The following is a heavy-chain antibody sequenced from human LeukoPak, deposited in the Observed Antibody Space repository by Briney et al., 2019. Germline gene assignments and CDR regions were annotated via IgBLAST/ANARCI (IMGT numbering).Heavy chain of an antibody. CDR2: ISSSSSYI. CDR1: GFTFSSYS. V-gene: IGHV3-21*01. CDR3: ARALIRYFDFDY. D-gene: IGHD3-9*01. Sequence: PGGSLRLSCAASGFTFSSYSMNWVRQAPGKGLEWVSSISSSSSYIYYADSVKGRFTISRDNAKNSLYLQMNSLRAEDTAVYYCARALIRYFDFDYWGQGTLVTVSS. J-gene: IGHJ4*02.